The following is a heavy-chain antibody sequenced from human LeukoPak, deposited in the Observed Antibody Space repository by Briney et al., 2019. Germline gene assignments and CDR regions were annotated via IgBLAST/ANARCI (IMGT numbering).Heavy chain of an antibody. D-gene: IGHD3-10*01. CDR1: GGSISSGDYY. Sequence: SETLSLTCTVSGGSISSGDYYWSWIRQPPGKGLEWIGYIYHSGSTYYNPSLKSRVTISIDRSKNQFSLKLSSVTAADTAVYYCARAGITMVRGAGSWFDPWGQGTLVTVSS. V-gene: IGHV4-30-2*01. CDR3: ARAGITMVRGAGSWFDP. CDR2: IYHSGST. J-gene: IGHJ5*02.